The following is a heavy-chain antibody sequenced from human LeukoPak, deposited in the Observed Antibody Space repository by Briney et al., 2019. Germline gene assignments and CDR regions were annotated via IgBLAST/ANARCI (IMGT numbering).Heavy chain of an antibody. Sequence: GGSLRLPCAASGFTFSDYDMHWVRQPTGKGLEWVAAIGTAGDTYYTGSVKGRFTISRENAKNSLYLQMNSLRAGDTAVYYCARVAKERVGGVYYFDYWGQGTLVTVSS. J-gene: IGHJ4*02. V-gene: IGHV3-13*01. CDR3: ARVAKERVGGVYYFDY. CDR2: IGTAGDT. D-gene: IGHD1-1*01. CDR1: GFTFSDYD.